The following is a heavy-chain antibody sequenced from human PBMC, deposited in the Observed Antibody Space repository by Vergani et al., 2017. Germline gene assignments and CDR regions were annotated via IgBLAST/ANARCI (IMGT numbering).Heavy chain of an antibody. Sequence: QVQLVQSGAEVKKPGSSVKVSCKASGATFRSNTISWVRQVPGQGLEWMGRIIPVLGKTKYAQDFQGRLTITADTSTSTAYMELTSLRSQDTAVYYCARDRGSIDYWGQGTLVTVSS. D-gene: IGHD2-2*01. J-gene: IGHJ4*02. CDR2: IIPVLGKT. CDR1: GATFRSNT. V-gene: IGHV1-69*08. CDR3: ARDRGSIDY.